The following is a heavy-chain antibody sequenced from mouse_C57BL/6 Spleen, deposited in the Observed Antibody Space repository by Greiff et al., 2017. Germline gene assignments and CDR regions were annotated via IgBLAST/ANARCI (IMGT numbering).Heavy chain of an antibody. V-gene: IGHV14-2*01. D-gene: IGHD2-4*01. CDR1: GFNIKDYY. J-gene: IGHJ3*01. CDR3: ARSVYDYDPSWFAY. CDR2: IDPEDGET. Sequence: EVQLQQSGAELVKPGASVKLSCTASGFNIKDYYMHWVKQRTEQGLEWIGRIDPEDGETKYAPKFPGKATITADTSSNTAYLQLSSLTSEDTAVYYCARSVYDYDPSWFAYWGQGTLVTVSA.